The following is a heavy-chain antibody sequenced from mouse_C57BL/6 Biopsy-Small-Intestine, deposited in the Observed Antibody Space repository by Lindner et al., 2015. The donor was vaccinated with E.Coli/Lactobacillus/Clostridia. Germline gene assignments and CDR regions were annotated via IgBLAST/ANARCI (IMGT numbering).Heavy chain of an antibody. CDR3: AARGPTQRTPAYFFES. V-gene: IGHV1-83*01. CDR1: GYTLTESP. CDR2: FDPEDGVT. Sequence: SVKVSCKVSGYTLTESPLHWVRQAPGKGFEWMGGFDPEDGVTIYAQRFQGRVTMAADTSTETAYIEVRRLRYEDTAVYFCAARGPTQRTPAYFFESWGQGTLVTVS. J-gene: IGHJ3*01.